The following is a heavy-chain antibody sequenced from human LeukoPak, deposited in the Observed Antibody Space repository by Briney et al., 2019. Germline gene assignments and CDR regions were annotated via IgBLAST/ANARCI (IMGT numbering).Heavy chain of an antibody. J-gene: IGHJ4*02. CDR3: ARSPDSSNFFTGSYDY. V-gene: IGHV4-59*08. CDR2: TYYSGNT. Sequence: SETLSLTCSVSGGSISTYYWSWMRQPPGKGLEWIGYTYYSGNTNYNPSLKSRDTISVDTSKNQFSLKLSSVTAADTAVYYCARSPDSSNFFTGSYDYWGQGTLITVSS. CDR1: GGSISTYY. D-gene: IGHD6-13*01.